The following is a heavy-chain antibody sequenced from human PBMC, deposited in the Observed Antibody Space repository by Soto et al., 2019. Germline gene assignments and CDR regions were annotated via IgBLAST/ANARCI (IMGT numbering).Heavy chain of an antibody. Sequence: SGPTLVNPTQTLTLTCTFSGFSLSTSGLGVGWIRQPPGKALECLALIYWNDDKRYSPSLKSRLTITKDTSKNQVVLTMTNMDPVDTATYYCAHRQEYSNPYYFDYSGKRILVTVSS. V-gene: IGHV2-5*01. CDR3: AHRQEYSNPYYFDY. J-gene: IGHJ4*02. CDR2: IYWNDDK. CDR1: GFSLSTSGLG. D-gene: IGHD6-6*01.